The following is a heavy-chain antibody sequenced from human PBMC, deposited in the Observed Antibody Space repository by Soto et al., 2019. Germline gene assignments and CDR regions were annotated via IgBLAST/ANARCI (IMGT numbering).Heavy chain of an antibody. CDR2: IHFRGTT. Sequence: QVQLQESGPGLVKPSQTLSLTCNVSGGSITSHTHYWSWIRQHPGKGLEWIGNIHFRGTTYYNPSLESRVFISVDTSQNQFSLRLTSVTAADTAVYFCATYDYSDFYFYQWGQGTLVSASS. CDR3: ATYDYSDFYFYQ. D-gene: IGHD4-17*01. CDR1: GGSITSHTHY. J-gene: IGHJ1*01. V-gene: IGHV4-31*03.